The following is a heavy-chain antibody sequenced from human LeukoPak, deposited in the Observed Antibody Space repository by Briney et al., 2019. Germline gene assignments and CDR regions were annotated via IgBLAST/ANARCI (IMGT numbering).Heavy chain of an antibody. Sequence: GASVKVSCKASGYTFTSYAMHWVRQAPGQRLEWMGWINAGNGNTKYSQKFQGRVTITRDTSASTAYMELSSLRSEDTAVYYCARVYYYDSSGYSGDAFDIWGQGTMVTVSS. CDR2: INAGNGNT. CDR1: GYTFTSYA. CDR3: ARVYYYDSSGYSGDAFDI. D-gene: IGHD3-22*01. J-gene: IGHJ3*02. V-gene: IGHV1-3*01.